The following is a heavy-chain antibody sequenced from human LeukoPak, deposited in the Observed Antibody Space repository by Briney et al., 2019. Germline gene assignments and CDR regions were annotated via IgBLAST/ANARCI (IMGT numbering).Heavy chain of an antibody. CDR1: GFTFSSYW. CDR3: ARDPGWFGELVGAFDI. Sequence: GGSLRLSCAASGFTFSSYWMSWVRQAPGKGLEWVANIKQDGSEKYYVDSVKGRFTISRDNAKNSLYLQMNSLRAEDTAVYYCARDPGWFGELVGAFDIWGQGTMVTVSS. V-gene: IGHV3-7*01. J-gene: IGHJ3*02. CDR2: IKQDGSEK. D-gene: IGHD3-10*01.